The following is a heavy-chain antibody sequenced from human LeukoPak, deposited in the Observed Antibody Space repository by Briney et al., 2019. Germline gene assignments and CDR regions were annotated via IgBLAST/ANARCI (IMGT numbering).Heavy chain of an antibody. CDR3: AKDYLGYCSSTSCPLWFDP. CDR1: GFTFSSYG. Sequence: PGRSLRLSCAASGFTFSSYGMHWVRQAPGKGLEWVAVISYDGSNKYYADSVKGRFTISRDNSKNTLYLQMNSLRAEDTAVYYCAKDYLGYCSSTSCPLWFDPRGQGTLVTVSS. J-gene: IGHJ5*02. D-gene: IGHD2-2*01. CDR2: ISYDGSNK. V-gene: IGHV3-30*18.